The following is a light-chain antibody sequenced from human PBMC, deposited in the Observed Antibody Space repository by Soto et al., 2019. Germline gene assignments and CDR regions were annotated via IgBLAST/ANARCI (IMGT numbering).Light chain of an antibody. V-gene: IGLV3-21*04. Sequence: SYELTQPPSVSVAPGKTARITCGGNNIGRKSVHWYQQKPGQAPVLVIYYDSDRPSGIPERFSGSNSGNTATLTISRVEAGDEADYYCQVWDSSSVVVFGGGTKVTVL. CDR2: YDS. CDR1: NIGRKS. J-gene: IGLJ2*01. CDR3: QVWDSSSVVV.